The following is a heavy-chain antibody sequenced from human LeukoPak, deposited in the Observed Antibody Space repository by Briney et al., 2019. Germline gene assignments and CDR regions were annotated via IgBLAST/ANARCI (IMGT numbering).Heavy chain of an antibody. CDR2: VYSSGST. Sequence: PETLSLTCTVSGASITSYFWTWIRQPAGKGLEWIGRVYSSGSTSYNPSPKSRVAMSLDTSKNQFSLKLSSVSAADTAVYYCARLSADSSSSRGFDYWGQGTLVTVSS. J-gene: IGHJ4*02. D-gene: IGHD2-2*01. V-gene: IGHV4-4*07. CDR3: ARLSADSSSSRGFDY. CDR1: GASITSYF.